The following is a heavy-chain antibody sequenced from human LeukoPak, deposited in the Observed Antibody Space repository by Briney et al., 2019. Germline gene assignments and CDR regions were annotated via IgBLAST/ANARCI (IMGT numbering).Heavy chain of an antibody. V-gene: IGHV5-51*01. D-gene: IGHD3-22*01. J-gene: IGHJ4*02. CDR1: GYRFMSYW. Sequence: GESLKIPCKGSGYRFMSYWIGWVRQMPGKGLEWMGIIYPGDSDTRYSPSFQGQVTISADKSISTAYLQWSSLKASDTAMYYCARSYDSSGYPDYWGQGTPITVSS. CDR3: ARSYDSSGYPDY. CDR2: IYPGDSDT.